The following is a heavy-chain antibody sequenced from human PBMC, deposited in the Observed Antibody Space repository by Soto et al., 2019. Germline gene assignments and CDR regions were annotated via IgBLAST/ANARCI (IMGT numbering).Heavy chain of an antibody. Sequence: GGFLRLSCAASGFTVSSNYMSWVRQAPGKGLEWVSVIYSGGSTYYADSVKGRFTISRDSAKNSLYLQMNSLRDEDTAVYFCARDPNGITDFDYWGQGTQVTVS. CDR2: IYSGGST. V-gene: IGHV3-66*01. CDR1: GFTVSSNY. D-gene: IGHD2-8*01. CDR3: ARDPNGITDFDY. J-gene: IGHJ4*02.